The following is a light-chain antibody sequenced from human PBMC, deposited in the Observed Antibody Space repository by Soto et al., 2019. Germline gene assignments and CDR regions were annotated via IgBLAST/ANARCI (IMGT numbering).Light chain of an antibody. V-gene: IGLV1-51*02. CDR2: ENS. CDR1: SSNIGSND. Sequence: QSVLTQPPSVSAAPGQKVTISCSGNSSNIGSNDVSWYQQLPGKAPKLLIYENSQRPSGIPDRFSGSKSGTSATLDITGLQTGDEADYYCGTWDSSLIALFGTGTKVTVL. CDR3: GTWDSSLIAL. J-gene: IGLJ1*01.